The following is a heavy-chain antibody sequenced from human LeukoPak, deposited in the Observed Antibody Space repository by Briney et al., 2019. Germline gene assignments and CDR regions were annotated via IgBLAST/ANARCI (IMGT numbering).Heavy chain of an antibody. V-gene: IGHV5-51*01. CDR1: GYSFSSYW. Sequence: GESLKISCKGSGYSFSSYWIGWVRQMPGKGLEWMGIIYPGDSDTRYSPSFQGQVSISVDKSISTAYLQWNSLKASDTAMYYCARAVHYYGSGTSYYYFDYWGQGTLVTVSS. CDR2: IYPGDSDT. D-gene: IGHD3-10*01. CDR3: ARAVHYYGSGTSYYYFDY. J-gene: IGHJ4*02.